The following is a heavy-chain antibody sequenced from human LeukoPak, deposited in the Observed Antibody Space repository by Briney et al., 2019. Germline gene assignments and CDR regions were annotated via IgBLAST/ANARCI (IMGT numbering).Heavy chain of an antibody. D-gene: IGHD2-15*01. CDR3: ASNGGTLGYCSGGSCYSPGPGGLRR. J-gene: IGHJ4*02. CDR2: INPNSGGT. CDR1: GYTFTSNY. Sequence: ASVKVSCKAFGYTFTSNYMHWVRQAPGQGLEWMGWINPNSGGTNYAQKFQGRVTMTRDTSISTAYMELSRLRSDDTAVYYCASNGGTLGYCSGGSCYSPGPGGLRRWGQGTLVTVSS. V-gene: IGHV1-2*02.